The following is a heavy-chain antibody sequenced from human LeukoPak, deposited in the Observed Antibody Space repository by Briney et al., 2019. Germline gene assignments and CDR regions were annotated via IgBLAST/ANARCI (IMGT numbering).Heavy chain of an antibody. CDR1: GGSISSYY. J-gene: IGHJ4*02. CDR3: ARNVYYDSSGYCYYFDS. CDR2: IYYSGST. D-gene: IGHD3-22*01. V-gene: IGHV4-59*08. Sequence: SETLSLTCTVSGGSISSYYWSWIRQPPGKGLEWIGYIYYSGSTYYNPSLKSRVTISVDTSKNQFSLKLSSVTAADTAVYYCARNVYYDSSGYCYYFDSWGQGTLVTVSS.